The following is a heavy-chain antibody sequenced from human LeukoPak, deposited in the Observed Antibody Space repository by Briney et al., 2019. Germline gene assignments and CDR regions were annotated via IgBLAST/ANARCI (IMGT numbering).Heavy chain of an antibody. CDR2: ISYDGSNK. D-gene: IGHD4-23*01. J-gene: IGHJ4*02. CDR3: AKRGDYGGNSPFDY. CDR1: GFSFSTYA. V-gene: IGHV3-30*18. Sequence: GGSLRLSCAASGFSFSTYAMNWVRQAPGKGLEWVAVISYDGSNKYYADSVKGRFTISRDNSKNTLYLQMNSLRAEDTAVYYCAKRGDYGGNSPFDYWGQGTLVTVSS.